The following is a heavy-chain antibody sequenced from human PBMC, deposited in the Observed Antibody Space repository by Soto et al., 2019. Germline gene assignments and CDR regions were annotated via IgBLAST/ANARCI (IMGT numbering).Heavy chain of an antibody. CDR3: ATTSGWPFDY. D-gene: IGHD6-19*01. V-gene: IGHV1-24*01. J-gene: IGHJ4*02. Sequence: ASVKVSCKVSGYTLTELSMHCVRQAPGKGLEWMGGFDPEDGETIYAQKFQGRVTMTEDTSTDTAYMELSSLRSEDTAVYYRATTSGWPFDYWGQGTLVTVSS. CDR2: FDPEDGET. CDR1: GYTLTELS.